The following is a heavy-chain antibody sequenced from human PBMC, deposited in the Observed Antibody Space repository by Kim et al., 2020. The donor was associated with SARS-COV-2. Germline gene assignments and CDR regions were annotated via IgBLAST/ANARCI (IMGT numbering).Heavy chain of an antibody. CDR2: IYYSGST. J-gene: IGHJ5*02. CDR3: ARHYGDYHRRWFRPPDWFDP. Sequence: SETLSLTCTVSGGSISSSSYYWGWIRQPPGKGLEWIGSIYYSGSTYYNPSLKSRVTISVDTSKNQFSLKLSSVTAADTAVYYCARHYGDYHRRWFRPPDWFDPWGQGTLVTVSS. V-gene: IGHV4-39*01. CDR1: GGSISSSSYY. D-gene: IGHD4-17*01.